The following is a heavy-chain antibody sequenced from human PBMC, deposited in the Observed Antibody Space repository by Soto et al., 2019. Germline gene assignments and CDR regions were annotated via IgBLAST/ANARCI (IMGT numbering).Heavy chain of an antibody. V-gene: IGHV1-69*12. CDR2: IIPIFGTA. CDR3: AKGRAVHLERRIYSAMDG. CDR1: GGTFINHG. Sequence: QVQLVQSGAEVKKPGSSVKVSCKASGGTFINHGISWVRQAPGQGLEWMGGIIPIFGTANYAQRFQGRVTITADESTNTGHMDLSSLRADDTALYYCAKGRAVHLERRIYSAMDGWGQVTTVIVAS. J-gene: IGHJ6*02. D-gene: IGHD1-1*01.